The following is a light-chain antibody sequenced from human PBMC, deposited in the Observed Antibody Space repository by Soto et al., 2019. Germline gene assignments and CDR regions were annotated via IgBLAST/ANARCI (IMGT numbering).Light chain of an antibody. Sequence: EIVLTQYTATLSVSPGERATLSCRASQSVNKHLAWYQHKPGQAPSLLIYGASSRATGIPERFSGSGSGTDFTLTISRLEPEDFAVYYCQQYGSSGTFGQGTKVDI. CDR1: QSVNKH. V-gene: IGKV3-20*01. CDR2: GAS. J-gene: IGKJ1*01. CDR3: QQYGSSGT.